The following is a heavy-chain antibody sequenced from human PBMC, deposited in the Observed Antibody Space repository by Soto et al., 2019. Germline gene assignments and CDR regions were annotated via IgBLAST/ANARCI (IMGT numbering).Heavy chain of an antibody. D-gene: IGHD3-22*01. Sequence: PGGSLRLSCAASGFTFSDYYMSWIRQAPGKGLEWVSYISSSSSYTNYADSVKGRFTISRDNAKNSLYLQMNSLRAEDTAVYYCARVMKDYYDSSGHYYFDYWGQGTLVTVSS. CDR2: ISSSSSYT. J-gene: IGHJ4*02. CDR1: GFTFSDYY. V-gene: IGHV3-11*05. CDR3: ARVMKDYYDSSGHYYFDY.